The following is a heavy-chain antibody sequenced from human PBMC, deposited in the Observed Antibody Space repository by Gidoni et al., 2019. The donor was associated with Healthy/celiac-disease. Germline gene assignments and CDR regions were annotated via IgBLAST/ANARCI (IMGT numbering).Heavy chain of an antibody. V-gene: IGHV3-30*18. J-gene: IGHJ4*02. CDR3: AKDKRRFGELLVCGRADY. CDR1: GFTLSSYG. CDR2: ISYDGSNK. D-gene: IGHD3-10*01. Sequence: QVQLVESGGGVVQPGRSLRLSCAASGFTLSSYGMHWVRQAPGKGLEWVAVISYDGSNKYYADSVKGRFTISRDNSKNTLYLQMNSLRAEDTAVYYCAKDKRRFGELLVCGRADYWGQGTLVTVSS.